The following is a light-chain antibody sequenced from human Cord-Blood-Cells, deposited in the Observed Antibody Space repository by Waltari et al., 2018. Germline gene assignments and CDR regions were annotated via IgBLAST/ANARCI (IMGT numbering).Light chain of an antibody. CDR2: RNN. CDR1: SSNIGSNY. CDR3: AAWDDSLSGYV. V-gene: IGLV1-47*01. J-gene: IGLJ1*01. Sequence: QSVLTQPPSASGTPGQRVTISCSGSSSNIGSNYVYWYQQLPGTAPKLLIYRNNPRPSGGPDRCSGSKSGTSASLAIRGLRSEDEADYYCAAWDDSLSGYVFGTGTKVTVL.